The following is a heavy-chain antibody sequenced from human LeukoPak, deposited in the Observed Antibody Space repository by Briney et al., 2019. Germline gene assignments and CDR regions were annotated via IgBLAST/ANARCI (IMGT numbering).Heavy chain of an antibody. J-gene: IGHJ4*02. CDR3: ARGTLFGTEFDY. V-gene: IGHV4-4*07. Sequence: SETLSLTCTVSGGSISSYYWSWIRQPAGKGLEWIGRIYTSGSTNYDPSLKSRVTMSVDTSKNQFSLKLSSVTAADTAVYYCARGTLFGTEFDYWGQGTLVTVSS. CDR1: GGSISSYY. CDR2: IYTSGST. D-gene: IGHD3-3*01.